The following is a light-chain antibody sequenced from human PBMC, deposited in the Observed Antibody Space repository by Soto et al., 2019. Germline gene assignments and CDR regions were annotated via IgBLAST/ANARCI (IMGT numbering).Light chain of an antibody. V-gene: IGLV1-44*01. CDR1: SSNIGSFS. CDR3: AAWDDSLNGVQ. CDR2: TNS. Sequence: QLVLTQPPSASGTPGQRVTISCSVTSSNIGSFSVSWYQQLPGTAPKLLIYTNSQRPSGVPDRISGSKSGTSASLAISGLQSEDEGDYYCAAWDDSLNGVQFGGGTKLTVL. J-gene: IGLJ2*01.